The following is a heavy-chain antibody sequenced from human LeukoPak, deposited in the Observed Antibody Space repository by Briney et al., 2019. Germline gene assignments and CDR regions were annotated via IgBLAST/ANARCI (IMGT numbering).Heavy chain of an antibody. CDR1: GGSISSFY. J-gene: IGHJ4*02. CDR3: ARGRQDTAMGHYFDY. CDR2: IYYTGST. Sequence: PSETLSLTCTVSGGSISSFYWSWIRQPPGKGLEWIGYIYYTGSTNYNSSLKSRVTISVDTSKNQFSLKLSSVTAADTAVYYCARGRQDTAMGHYFDYWGQGTLVTVSS. V-gene: IGHV4-59*08. D-gene: IGHD5-18*01.